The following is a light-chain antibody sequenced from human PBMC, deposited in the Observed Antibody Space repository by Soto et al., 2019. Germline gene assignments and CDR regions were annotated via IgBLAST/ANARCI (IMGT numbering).Light chain of an antibody. J-gene: IGKJ4*01. CDR1: QSVSIY. V-gene: IGKV3-11*01. CDR2: DAS. CDR3: QQRSSWPLT. Sequence: EIVLTQSPATLSLSPGERATLSCRASQSVSIYLAWYQQKPGQAPRLLIYDASNRVIGIPARFSGSGSGTDFSLTISSLEPEDFAFYYCQQRSSWPLTFGGGTKVEIK.